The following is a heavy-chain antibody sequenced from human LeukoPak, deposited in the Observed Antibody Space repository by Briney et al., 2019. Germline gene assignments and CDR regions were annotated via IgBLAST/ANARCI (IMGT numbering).Heavy chain of an antibody. J-gene: IGHJ4*02. V-gene: IGHV3-21*01. CDR1: GFTFSSYS. CDR3: ARDFRYYGSGSYRHFDY. CDR2: ISSSSSYI. Sequence: GGSLRLSCAASGFTFSSYSMNWVRQAPGKGLEWVSSISSSSSYIYYADSVKGRFTISRDNAKNSLYLQMNSLRAEDTAVYYCARDFRYYGSGSYRHFDYWGQGTLVTVSS. D-gene: IGHD3-10*01.